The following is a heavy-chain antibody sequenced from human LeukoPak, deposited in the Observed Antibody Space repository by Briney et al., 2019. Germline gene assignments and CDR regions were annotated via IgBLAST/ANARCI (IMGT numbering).Heavy chain of an antibody. V-gene: IGHV4-34*01. CDR2: INHSGST. J-gene: IGHJ6*03. CDR3: ARGLAYCSGGSCSSRVNFRYYYYYMDV. CDR1: GGSFSGYY. Sequence: SETLSLTCAVYGGSFSGYYWSWIRQPPGKGLEWIGEINHSGSTNYNPSLKSRVTISVDTSKNQFSLKLSSVTAADTAVYYCARGLAYCSGGSCSSRVNFRYYYYYMDVWGKGTTVTVSS. D-gene: IGHD2-15*01.